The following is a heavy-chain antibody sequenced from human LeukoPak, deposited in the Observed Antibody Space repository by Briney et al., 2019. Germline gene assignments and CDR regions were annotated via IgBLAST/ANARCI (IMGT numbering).Heavy chain of an antibody. J-gene: IGHJ4*02. CDR2: IYHSGST. CDR3: ARGGGSSSSGPEFDY. V-gene: IGHV4-30-2*01. Sequence: SETLTLTCTVSGGSISSGGYYWSWNRQPPGKGLEWIGYIYHSGSTYYNPSLKSRGTISVDRSKNQFSLKLSSVTAADTAVYYCARGGGSSSSGPEFDYWGQGTLVTVSS. D-gene: IGHD6-6*01. CDR1: GGSISSGGYY.